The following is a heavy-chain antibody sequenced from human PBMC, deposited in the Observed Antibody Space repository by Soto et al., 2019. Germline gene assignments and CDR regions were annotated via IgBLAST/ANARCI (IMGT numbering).Heavy chain of an antibody. CDR1: GFTFSTYG. J-gene: IGHJ6*02. D-gene: IGHD2-2*01. Sequence: QVQLVESGGVVVQPGRSLRLSCAASGFTFSTYGMHWVRQAPGKGLEWVAVISYDGNNKYYADSVKGRLTISRDNSKNTLYLQMNSLRAEDTAVYYCAKGQHCSTTSCYFYYYGMDVWGQGTTVAVSS. V-gene: IGHV3-30*18. CDR3: AKGQHCSTTSCYFYYYGMDV. CDR2: ISYDGNNK.